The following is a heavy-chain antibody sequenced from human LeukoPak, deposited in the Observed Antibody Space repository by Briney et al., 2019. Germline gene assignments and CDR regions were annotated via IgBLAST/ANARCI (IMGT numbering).Heavy chain of an antibody. V-gene: IGHV3-21*01. CDR3: ARDSDIVVVPAARPGYDY. Sequence: GGSLRLSCGASGFTFRNYAMHWVRQAPGKGLEWVSSISSSSSYIYYADSVKGRFTISRDNAKNSLYLQMNSLRAEDTAVYYCARDSDIVVVPAARPGYDYWGQGTLVTVSS. CDR2: ISSSSSYI. CDR1: GFTFRNYA. D-gene: IGHD2-2*02. J-gene: IGHJ4*02.